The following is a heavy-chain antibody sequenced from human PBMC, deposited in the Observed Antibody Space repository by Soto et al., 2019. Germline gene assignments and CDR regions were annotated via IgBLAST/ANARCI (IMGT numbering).Heavy chain of an antibody. CDR3: ARMSVVSDYFDY. V-gene: IGHV4-34*01. Sequence: QVQLQQWGAGLLKPSETLSLTCAVYGGSFSGYYWSWIRQPPGKGLEWIGEINHSGSTNYNPSLKSRFTISVDTSKNQFSLKLSSVTAADTAVYYFARMSVVSDYFDYWGQGTLVTVSS. J-gene: IGHJ4*02. CDR1: GGSFSGYY. CDR2: INHSGST. D-gene: IGHD6-6*01.